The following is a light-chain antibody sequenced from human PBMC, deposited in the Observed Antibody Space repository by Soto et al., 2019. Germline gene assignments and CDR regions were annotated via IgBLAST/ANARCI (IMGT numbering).Light chain of an antibody. CDR2: GAS. J-gene: IGKJ5*01. CDR1: QSVSRSF. Sequence: EIVLTQSPGTLSLSPGERATLSCRASQSVSRSFLAWYQQKPGQAPRLLIHGASHRATGIPDRFSGSGSGTDFTLTISRLEPEDFAVYYCQQYDNSPITFGQGTRLEIK. CDR3: QQYDNSPIT. V-gene: IGKV3-20*01.